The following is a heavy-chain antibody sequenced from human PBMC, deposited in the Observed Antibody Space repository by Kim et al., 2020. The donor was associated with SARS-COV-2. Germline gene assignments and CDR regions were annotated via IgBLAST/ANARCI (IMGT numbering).Heavy chain of an antibody. CDR3: ARSSNWFGELVLWFDP. CDR2: IYYSGST. J-gene: IGHJ5*02. CDR1: GGSISSYY. Sequence: SETLSLTCTVSGGSISSYYWSWIRQPPGKGLEWIGYIYYSGSTNYNPALKSRVTISVDTSKNQFSLKLSSVTAADTAVYYCARSSNWFGELVLWFDPGGQGTLVTVSS. V-gene: IGHV4-59*01. D-gene: IGHD3-10*01.